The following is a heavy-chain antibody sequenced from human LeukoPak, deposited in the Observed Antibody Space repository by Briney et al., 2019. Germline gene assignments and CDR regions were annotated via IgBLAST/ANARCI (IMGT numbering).Heavy chain of an antibody. Sequence: GGSLRLSCAASGITVSSNYMSWVRQAPGKGLEWVSVIYSGGATCYADSVKGRFTISRDNSKNTLYLQMNSLRAEDTAVYYCARQEQDWIVVSWGQGTLVTVSS. CDR3: ARQEQDWIVVS. D-gene: IGHD3-22*01. V-gene: IGHV3-66*04. CDR1: GITVSSNY. J-gene: IGHJ5*02. CDR2: IYSGGAT.